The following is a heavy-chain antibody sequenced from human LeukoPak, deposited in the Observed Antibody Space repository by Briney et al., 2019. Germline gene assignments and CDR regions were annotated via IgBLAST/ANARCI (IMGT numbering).Heavy chain of an antibody. V-gene: IGHV4-39*01. CDR2: IYYSGST. CDR3: ARVYCSSTSCSDAFDI. J-gene: IGHJ3*02. CDR1: GGSISSSSYY. Sequence: SETLSLTCTVSGGSISSSSYYWGWIRQPPGKGLEWIGSIYYSGSTYYNPSLKSRVTISVDTSKNQFSLKLSSVTAADTAVYYCARVYCSSTSCSDAFDIWGQGTMVTVS. D-gene: IGHD2-2*01.